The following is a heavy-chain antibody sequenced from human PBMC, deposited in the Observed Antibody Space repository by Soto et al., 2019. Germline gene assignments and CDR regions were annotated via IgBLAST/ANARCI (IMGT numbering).Heavy chain of an antibody. CDR2: ISGSGDTI. CDR3: ARDGLSCFFGGVCRREAFDC. CDR1: GFTFTDYY. V-gene: IGHV3-11*01. J-gene: IGHJ4*02. Sequence: PGGSLRLSCAASGFTFTDYYMSWIRQAPGKGLEWVSYISGSGDTIYYAYSVKRRIIISKDTAKHLLFQQINSRRAEDTAVYCCARDGLSCFFGGVCRREAFDCGGQGTLVTVSS. D-gene: IGHD2-8*02.